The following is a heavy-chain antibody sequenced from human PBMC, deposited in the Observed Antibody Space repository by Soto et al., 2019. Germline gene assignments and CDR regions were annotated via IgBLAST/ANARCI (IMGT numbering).Heavy chain of an antibody. CDR3: ARDGCTSATCDVYGMDV. CDR1: GFSFSSYA. CDR2: INGGSTT. Sequence: EVQLLESGGGLVQPGGSLRLSCAASGFSFSSYAMNWVRQAPGKGLEWVTTINGGSTTYYADSVKGRFTISRDNSKNTLYLQMNGLRAEDTAVYYCARDGCTSATCDVYGMDVWGQGTTVTVSS. D-gene: IGHD2-2*01. V-gene: IGHV3-23*01. J-gene: IGHJ6*02.